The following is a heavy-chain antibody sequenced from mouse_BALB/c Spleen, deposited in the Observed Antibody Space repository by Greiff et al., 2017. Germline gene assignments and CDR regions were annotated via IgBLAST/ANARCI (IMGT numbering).Heavy chain of an antibody. V-gene: IGHV1-62-2*01. J-gene: IGHJ2*01. Sequence: VKLVESGAGLVKPGASVKLSCKASGYTFTEYIIHWVKQRSGQGLEWIGWFYPGSGSIKYNEKFKDKATLTADKSSSTVYMELSRLTSEDSAVYFCARHEDRFIFDYWGQGTTLTVSS. D-gene: IGHD1-2*01. CDR1: GYTFTEYI. CDR2: FYPGSGSI. CDR3: ARHEDRFIFDY.